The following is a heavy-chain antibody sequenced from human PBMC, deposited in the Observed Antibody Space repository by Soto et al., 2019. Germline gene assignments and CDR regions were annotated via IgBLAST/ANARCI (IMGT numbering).Heavy chain of an antibody. CDR2: IDPRNGGT. Sequence: QVQLVQSGTEVKKPGASVKVSCKASGYTITAYYIHWVRQAPGQGLEWMGWIDPRNGGTVYAQKCQGRVTMTRDTSISTVYMDLSGLGSDDTALYFCARDDYGIYPYWGQGSLVSVSS. CDR3: ARDDYGIYPY. J-gene: IGHJ4*02. D-gene: IGHD1-26*01. CDR1: GYTITAYY. V-gene: IGHV1-2*02.